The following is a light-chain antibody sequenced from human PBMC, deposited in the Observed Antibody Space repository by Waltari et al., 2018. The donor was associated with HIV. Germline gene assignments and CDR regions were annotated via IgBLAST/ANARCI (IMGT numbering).Light chain of an antibody. Sequence: SYELTQPSSVSVSPGQTARITCFGDVLAKNSARWLQQRPGQAPVLVISKDTERPSGIPERFSGSRSGTTVTLTINGAQVEDEADYFCCSVADNNPIFGGGTKLTVV. V-gene: IGLV3-27*01. CDR1: VLAKNS. J-gene: IGLJ2*01. CDR3: CSVADNNPI. CDR2: KDT.